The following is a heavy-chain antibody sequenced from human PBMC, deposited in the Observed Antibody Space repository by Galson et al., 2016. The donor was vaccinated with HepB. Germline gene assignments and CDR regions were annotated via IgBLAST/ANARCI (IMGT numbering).Heavy chain of an antibody. V-gene: IGHV1-8*02. D-gene: IGHD3-10*01. CDR1: GYTFSTYD. CDR2: MTPKSGNT. Sequence: SVKVSCKASGYTFSTYDINWVRQATGQGLEWVGWMTPKSGNTGYAQKFQGRVTLTRDISIGIAYLELTSLTSEDTAIYYCARNPYGSGTMDVWGQGTTVSVSS. J-gene: IGHJ6*02. CDR3: ARNPYGSGTMDV.